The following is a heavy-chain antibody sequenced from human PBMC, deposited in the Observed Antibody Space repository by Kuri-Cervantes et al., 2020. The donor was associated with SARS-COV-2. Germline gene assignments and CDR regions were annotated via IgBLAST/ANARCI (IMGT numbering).Heavy chain of an antibody. CDR1: GFTFSSYG. CDR3: AKDPVYYYYYMDV. V-gene: IGHV3-30*02. J-gene: IGHJ6*03. CDR2: IRYDGQSK. Sequence: GGSLRLSCAASGFTFSSYGMHWVRQTPGKGLEWVAFIRYDGQSKYYADSVKGRFTISRDSSKDTLYLQMNSLRTDDTAFYYCAKDPVYYYYYMDVWGKGTTVTVSS.